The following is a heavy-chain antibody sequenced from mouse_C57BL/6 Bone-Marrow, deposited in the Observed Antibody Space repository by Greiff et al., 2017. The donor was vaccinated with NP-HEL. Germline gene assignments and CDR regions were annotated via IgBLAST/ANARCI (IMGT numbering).Heavy chain of an antibody. CDR3: ARYHGNYDWYFDV. J-gene: IGHJ1*03. CDR1: GFTFTDYY. V-gene: IGHV7-3*01. CDR2: IRNKANGYTT. Sequence: EVKLVESGGGLVQPGGSLSLSCAASGFTFTDYYMSWVRQPPGKALEWLGFIRNKANGYTTEYSASVKGRFTISRDNSQSILYLQMNALRAEDSATYYCARYHGNYDWYFDVWGTGTTVTVSS. D-gene: IGHD2-1*01.